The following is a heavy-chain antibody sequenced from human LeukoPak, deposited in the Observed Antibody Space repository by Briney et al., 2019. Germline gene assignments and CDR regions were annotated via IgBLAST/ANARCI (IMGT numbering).Heavy chain of an antibody. D-gene: IGHD2-15*01. CDR2: IYSGGST. CDR3: ARLQGGDDAFDI. J-gene: IGHJ3*02. V-gene: IGHV3-53*01. CDR1: GFTFSSYA. Sequence: GSLRLSCAASGFTFSSYAMSWVRQAPGKGLEWVSAIYSGGSTYYADSVKGRFTISRDNSKNTLYLQMNSLRAEDTAVYYCARLQGGDDAFDIWGQGTMVTVSS.